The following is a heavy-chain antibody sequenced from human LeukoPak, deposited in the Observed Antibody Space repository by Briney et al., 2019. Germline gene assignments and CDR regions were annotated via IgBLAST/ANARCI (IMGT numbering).Heavy chain of an antibody. CDR2: IYYSGST. J-gene: IGHJ5*02. CDR3: ARGRHSYGPLHWFDP. CDR1: GGSISSGGYY. Sequence: SETLSLTCTVSGGSISSGGYYWSWIRQHPGKGLEWIGYIYYSGSTYYNPSLKSRVTISVDTSKNQFSLKLSSVTAADTAVYYCARGRHSYGPLHWFDPWGQGTLVTVSS. D-gene: IGHD5-18*01. V-gene: IGHV4-31*03.